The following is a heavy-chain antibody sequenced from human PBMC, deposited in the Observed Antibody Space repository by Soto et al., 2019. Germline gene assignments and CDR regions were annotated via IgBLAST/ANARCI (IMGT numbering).Heavy chain of an antibody. CDR1: GFTFSSYA. D-gene: IGHD3-10*01. CDR2: ISDSGVST. J-gene: IGHJ4*02. V-gene: IGHV3-23*01. Sequence: GASLRLSCTASGFTFSSYAMSWVRQAPGKGLEWVSGISDSGVSTYYADSVKGRFTISRDNSKNTLYLQMNSLRAEDTAVYYCAKRTYYYGSAPYYFDFWGQGTLVTVSS. CDR3: AKRTYYYGSAPYYFDF.